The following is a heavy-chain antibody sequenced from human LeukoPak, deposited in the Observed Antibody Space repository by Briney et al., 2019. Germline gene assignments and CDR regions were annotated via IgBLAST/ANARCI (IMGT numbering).Heavy chain of an antibody. CDR1: GFTFSSYA. Sequence: GGAVRLSCAASGFTFSSYAMSWVRQAPGKGLEWLSGISNSGGSTYYADSVTGRFTISRDNSKNTLYLEMNSLRAEDTAVYYCAKDERIVDTPMSFDYWGQGTLVTVSS. CDR2: ISNSGGST. CDR3: AKDERIVDTPMSFDY. J-gene: IGHJ4*02. V-gene: IGHV3-23*01. D-gene: IGHD5-18*01.